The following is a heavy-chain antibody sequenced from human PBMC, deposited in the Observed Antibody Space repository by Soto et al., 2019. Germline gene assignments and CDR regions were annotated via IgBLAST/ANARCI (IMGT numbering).Heavy chain of an antibody. CDR3: AKTLDYGASFIYYFDY. V-gene: IGHV3-23*01. J-gene: IGHJ4*02. D-gene: IGHD3-16*01. CDR1: GFIFCNYG. Sequence: WGSLRLCCAASGFIFCNYGMSGVRQAPGKGLEWVSGISGGGGTTYYADSVKGRFTISRDNSKNTLSLQMNSLRAEDTAVYYCAKTLDYGASFIYYFDYWGQGALVTVSS. CDR2: ISGGGGTT.